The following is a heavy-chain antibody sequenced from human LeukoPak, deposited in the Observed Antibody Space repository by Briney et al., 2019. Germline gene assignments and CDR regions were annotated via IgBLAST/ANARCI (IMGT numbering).Heavy chain of an antibody. J-gene: IGHJ4*02. CDR3: ARGAKTLHTAMADY. D-gene: IGHD5-18*01. Sequence: ASVKVSCKASGYTFTSYDINWVRQATGQGLEWMGWMNPNSGNAGYAQKFQGRVTMTRNTSISTAYMELSSLRSEDTAVYYCARGAKTLHTAMADYWGQGTLVTVSS. CDR1: GYTFTSYD. CDR2: MNPNSGNA. V-gene: IGHV1-8*01.